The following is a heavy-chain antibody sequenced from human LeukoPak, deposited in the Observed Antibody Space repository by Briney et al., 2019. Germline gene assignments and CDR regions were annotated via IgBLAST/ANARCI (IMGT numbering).Heavy chain of an antibody. Sequence: SETLSLTCTVSGGSISSSSYYWGWIRQPPGKGLEWIGSIYYSGSTYYNPSLKSRVTISVDTSKNQFSLKLSSVTAADTAVYYCARHVYFDWLFGAYPDYWGQGTLVTVSS. J-gene: IGHJ4*02. CDR1: GGSISSSSYY. CDR2: IYYSGST. CDR3: ARHVYFDWLFGAYPDY. D-gene: IGHD3-9*01. V-gene: IGHV4-39*01.